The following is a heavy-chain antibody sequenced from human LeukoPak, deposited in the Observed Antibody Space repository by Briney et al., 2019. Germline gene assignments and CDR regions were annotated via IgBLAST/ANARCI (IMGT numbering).Heavy chain of an antibody. J-gene: IGHJ4*02. CDR2: ISSSSIYI. V-gene: IGHV3-21*01. D-gene: IGHD1-26*01. CDR1: GFTFSSHS. Sequence: GGSLRLSCAVSGFTFSSHSMNWVRQAPGKGLEWVSSISSSSIYIYYADSVKGRFTISRDNAKNSLYLQMNSLRAEDTAVYYCARDFSSGSYYGDYYFDYWGQGTLVTVSS. CDR3: ARDFSSGSYYGDYYFDY.